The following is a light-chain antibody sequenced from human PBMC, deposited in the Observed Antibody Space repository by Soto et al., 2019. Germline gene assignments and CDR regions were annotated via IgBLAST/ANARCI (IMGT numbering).Light chain of an antibody. V-gene: IGKV3-20*01. Sequence: EIVLTQSPGTLSLSPGERATLSCRASLSVSSSYLAWYQQKPGQAPRLLIYASSNRATGIPDRFSGSASGTDFTLTINRLEPEDCAVYYCQLYGISPHFGQGTRLEIK. CDR2: ASS. J-gene: IGKJ5*01. CDR3: QLYGISPH. CDR1: LSVSSSY.